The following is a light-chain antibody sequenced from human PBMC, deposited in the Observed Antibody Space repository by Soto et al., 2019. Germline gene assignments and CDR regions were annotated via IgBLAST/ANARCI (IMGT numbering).Light chain of an antibody. J-gene: IGKJ1*01. CDR3: QQYNDWPPT. CDR2: GAS. Sequence: EIVMTQSPATLSVSPGERATLSCRASQSVSGNLVWYQQKPGQAPRLLIYGASTRDTGIPARFSGSGSGTEFTLTISSLQSEDFAVYYCQQYNDWPPTFGQGTKVEIK. V-gene: IGKV3-15*01. CDR1: QSVSGN.